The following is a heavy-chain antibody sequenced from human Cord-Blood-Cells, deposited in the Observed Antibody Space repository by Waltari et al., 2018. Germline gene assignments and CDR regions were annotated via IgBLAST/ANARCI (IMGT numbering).Heavy chain of an antibody. CDR1: GYTFTSYG. J-gene: IGHJ1*01. V-gene: IGHV1-18*04. CDR2: ISAYNGKT. D-gene: IGHD2-15*01. CDR3: ARDRGDLEVVVAATEYFQH. Sequence: QVQLVQSGAEVKKPGASVKVSCKASGYTFTSYGISWVRQAPGQGLEWMGWISAYNGKTNYAQKLQGRVTMTTDTSTSTAYMELRSLRSDDTAVYYCARDRGDLEVVVAATEYFQHWGQGTLVTVSS.